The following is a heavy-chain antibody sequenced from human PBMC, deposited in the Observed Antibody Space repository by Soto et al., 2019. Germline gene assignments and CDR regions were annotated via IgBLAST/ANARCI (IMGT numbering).Heavy chain of an antibody. Sequence: QITLKESGPTLVKPTQTLTLTCTFSGFSLSTSGVGVGWICQPPGKALEWLALIYWDDDKRYSPSLKSRLTITKDTSNTQVVLTMTIMDPVDTATYYCAHVDSSWFLGIWGQGTMVTVSS. CDR2: IYWDDDK. V-gene: IGHV2-5*02. D-gene: IGHD6-13*01. J-gene: IGHJ3*02. CDR3: AHVDSSWFLGI. CDR1: GFSLSTSGVG.